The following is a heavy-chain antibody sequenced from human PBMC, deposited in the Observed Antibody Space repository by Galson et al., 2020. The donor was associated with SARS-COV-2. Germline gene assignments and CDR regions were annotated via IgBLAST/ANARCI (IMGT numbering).Heavy chain of an antibody. J-gene: IGHJ6*02. V-gene: IGHV4-59*08. CDR3: ARQLEQLSYGLDV. CDR2: MDYSGST. Sequence: SETLSLTCTVSGGSISGFYYCWIRQPPGKGLEWIGCMDYSGSTNFNPSLKSRVAISVDTSKNQFSLKLSSVTAADTAVYYCARQLEQLSYGLDVLGQGTTVSVSS. CDR1: GGSISGFY. D-gene: IGHD6-6*01.